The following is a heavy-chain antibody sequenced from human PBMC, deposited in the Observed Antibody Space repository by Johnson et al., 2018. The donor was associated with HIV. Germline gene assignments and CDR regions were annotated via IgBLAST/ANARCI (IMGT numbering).Heavy chain of an antibody. Sequence: VQLVESGGGLVQPGGSLRLSCAASGLTISDNYMSWVRQAPGKGLEWVAVLYSGGSTYYADSVKGRFTISRDNSKNTLYLQMNRLRAEDTALDYCARDGGIEPYSGSYRGAFDIWGQGTMVTVSS. CDR2: LYSGGST. V-gene: IGHV3-66*01. CDR3: ARDGGIEPYSGSYRGAFDI. D-gene: IGHD1-26*01. CDR1: GLTISDNY. J-gene: IGHJ3*02.